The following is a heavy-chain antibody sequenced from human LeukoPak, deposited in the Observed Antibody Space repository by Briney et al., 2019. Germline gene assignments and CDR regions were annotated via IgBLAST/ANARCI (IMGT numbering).Heavy chain of an antibody. J-gene: IGHJ3*02. CDR3: ARDRVEGGGRLGAFDI. Sequence: GGSLRLSCAASGFTASSNYISWVRQAPGKGLEWVSVIYVGGDTYYAGSVKGRFTISRDKSKNTVYLQMNSLRAEDTAVYYCARDRVEGGGRLGAFDIWGQGTMVTVSS. D-gene: IGHD2-15*01. CDR2: IYVGGDT. CDR1: GFTASSNY. V-gene: IGHV3-66*01.